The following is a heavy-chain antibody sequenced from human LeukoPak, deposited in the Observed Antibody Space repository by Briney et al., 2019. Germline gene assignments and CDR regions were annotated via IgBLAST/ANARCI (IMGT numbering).Heavy chain of an antibody. Sequence: SQTLSLTCTVSGGSISSGGYCWSWLRQHPGKGLEWIGYIYYSGSTYYNPSLKSLVTISVDTSKNQFSLKLSSVTAADTAVYYCARVPYYYDSSGFDYWGQGTLVTVSS. J-gene: IGHJ4*02. CDR3: ARVPYYYDSSGFDY. D-gene: IGHD3-22*01. CDR2: IYYSGST. CDR1: GGSISSGGYC. V-gene: IGHV4-31*01.